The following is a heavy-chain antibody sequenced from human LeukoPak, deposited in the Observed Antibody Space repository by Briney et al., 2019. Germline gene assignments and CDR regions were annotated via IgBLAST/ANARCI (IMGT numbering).Heavy chain of an antibody. V-gene: IGHV4-59*01. CDR2: IYYSGST. CDR1: GGSISSYY. J-gene: IGHJ4*02. CDR3: ARRRGYSLDY. Sequence: PSETLSLTCTVSGGSISSYYWCWIRQTPGKGLEWIGYIYYSGSTNYNPSLKSRVTISVDTSKNQFSLKLSSVTAADTAAYYCARRRGYSLDYWGQGTLVTVSS. D-gene: IGHD5-18*01.